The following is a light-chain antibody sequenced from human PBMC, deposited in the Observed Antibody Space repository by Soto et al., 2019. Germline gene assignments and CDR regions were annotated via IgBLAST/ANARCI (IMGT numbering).Light chain of an antibody. J-gene: IGKJ1*01. CDR3: QQYLTTPWT. V-gene: IGKV4-1*01. CDR2: WAS. Sequence: DIVMTQSPDSLAVSLGERATINCKSSQSVLYSSNNKNYLAWHQKKPGQPPKLLIYWASTRESGVPDRFSGSGSGTDFTLTSSSLQAEDVAVYYCQQYLTTPWTFGQGTKVEIK. CDR1: QSVLYSSNNKNY.